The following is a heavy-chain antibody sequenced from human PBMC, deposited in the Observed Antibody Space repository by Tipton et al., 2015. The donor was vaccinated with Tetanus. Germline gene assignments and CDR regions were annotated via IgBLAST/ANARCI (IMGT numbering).Heavy chain of an antibody. V-gene: IGHV4-31*03. CDR2: IYYSGST. D-gene: IGHD5-12*01. CDR3: TRDSGSGYVGDF. Sequence: TLSLTCTVSGGSISSSSYSWGWIRQPPGKGLEWIGYIYYSGSTYYNPSLKSRVTISVDTSKNQFSLKLSSVTAADTAVYYCTRDSGSGYVGDFWGQGTLVTVSS. CDR1: GGSISSSSYS. J-gene: IGHJ4*02.